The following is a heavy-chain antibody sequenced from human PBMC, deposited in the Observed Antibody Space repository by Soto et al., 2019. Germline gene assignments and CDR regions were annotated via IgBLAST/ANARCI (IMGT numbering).Heavy chain of an antibody. D-gene: IGHD1-1*01. Sequence: GGSLRLSCVVSGLSFSDYGFHWIRQAPSKDLDWVAAISYDGSLAYYAECVRGRFTIYRDNSRNTLYLQMNTLRHEDTAVYYCAKERGRNRNFAMDVWGQGTSAPV. J-gene: IGHJ6*01. CDR3: AKERGRNRNFAMDV. CDR2: ISYDGSLA. V-gene: IGHV3-30*18. CDR1: GLSFSDYG.